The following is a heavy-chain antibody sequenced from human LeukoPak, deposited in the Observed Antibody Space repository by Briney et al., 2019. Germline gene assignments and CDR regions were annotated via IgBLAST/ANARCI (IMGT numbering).Heavy chain of an antibody. CDR3: ARDMRTVTTLFHAFDI. Sequence: SETLSLTCTVSGGSISSHYWSWIRQPPGKGLEWIGYIYYSGSTNYNPSLKSRVTISVDTSKNQFSLKLSSVTAADTAVYYCARDMRTVTTLFHAFDIWGQGTMVTVSS. CDR1: GGSISSHY. CDR2: IYYSGST. J-gene: IGHJ3*02. V-gene: IGHV4-59*11. D-gene: IGHD4-17*01.